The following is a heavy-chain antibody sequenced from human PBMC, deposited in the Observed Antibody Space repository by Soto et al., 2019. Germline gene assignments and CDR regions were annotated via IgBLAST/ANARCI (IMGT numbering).Heavy chain of an antibody. J-gene: IGHJ4*02. CDR3: ARVNPYSSLYCSSTSCHYFDY. CDR1: GGSGSSGSYC. Sequence: PLVPLSVTWSVSGGSGSSGSYCWIWNRQPPGKGLEWIGYIYYSGSTNYNPSLKSRVTISVDTSKNQFSLKLSSVTAADTAVYYCARVNPYSSLYCSSTSCHYFDYWGQGTLVTVSS. V-gene: IGHV4-61*01. CDR2: IYYSGST. D-gene: IGHD2-2*01.